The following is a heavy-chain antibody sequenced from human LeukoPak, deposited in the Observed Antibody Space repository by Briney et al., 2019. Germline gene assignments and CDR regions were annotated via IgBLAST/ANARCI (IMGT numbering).Heavy chain of an antibody. J-gene: IGHJ6*03. V-gene: IGHV1-46*01. CDR2: INPSGGST. CDR1: GYTFTSYN. CDR3: ARALGGSGSYYTRPFTWYYYMDV. D-gene: IGHD3-10*01. Sequence: GASVKVSCKASGYTFTSYNMHWVRQAPGQGLEWMGIINPSGGSTSYAQKFQGRVTMTRDTSISTAYMELSRLRSDDTAVYYCARALGGSGSYYTRPFTWYYYMDVWGKGTTVTVSS.